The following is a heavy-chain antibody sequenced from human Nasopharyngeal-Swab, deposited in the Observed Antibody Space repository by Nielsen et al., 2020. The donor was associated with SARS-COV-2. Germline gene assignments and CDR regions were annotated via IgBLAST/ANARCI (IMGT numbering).Heavy chain of an antibody. Sequence: GGSLRLSCAASGFTFSGYGMHWVRQAPGKGLEWVALIWYDGSNKYYADSVKGRFTISRDNSKNTLYLQINSLRAEDTAVYYCARGNDFRSGYHPYYYDYWGQGTVVTVSS. CDR3: ARGNDFRSGYHPYYYDY. CDR1: GFTFSGYG. D-gene: IGHD3-3*01. J-gene: IGHJ4*02. CDR2: IWYDGSNK. V-gene: IGHV3-33*01.